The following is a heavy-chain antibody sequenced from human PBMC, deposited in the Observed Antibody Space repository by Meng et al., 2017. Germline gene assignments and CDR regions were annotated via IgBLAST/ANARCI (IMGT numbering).Heavy chain of an antibody. D-gene: IGHD3-22*01. CDR1: GFTFSSYW. CDR2: IKQDGSEK. Sequence: GGSLRLSCAASGFTFSSYWMSWVRQAPGKGLEWVANIKQDGSEKYYVDSVKGRFTISRDNAKNSLYLQMNSLRDEDTAVYYCARVLVVVITTYYFDYWGQGTLVTVSS. V-gene: IGHV3-7*01. J-gene: IGHJ4*02. CDR3: ARVLVVVITTYYFDY.